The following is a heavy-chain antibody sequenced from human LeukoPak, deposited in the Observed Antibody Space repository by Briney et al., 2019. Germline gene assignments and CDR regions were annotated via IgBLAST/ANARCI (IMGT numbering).Heavy chain of an antibody. CDR1: GGSITSSY. V-gene: IGHV4-59*01. Sequence: PSETLSLTCTVSGGSITSSYWSWIRQPPGKGLEWIGYIYHSGSTNYNPSLKSRVTISVDTSKNQFSLRLTSVTAADTAVYYCARDQGAFYSRSWLDYWGQGTLVTVSS. J-gene: IGHJ4*02. CDR2: IYHSGST. D-gene: IGHD6-13*01. CDR3: ARDQGAFYSRSWLDY.